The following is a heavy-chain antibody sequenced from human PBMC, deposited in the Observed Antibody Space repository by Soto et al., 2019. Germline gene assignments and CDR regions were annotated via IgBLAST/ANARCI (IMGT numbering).Heavy chain of an antibody. CDR1: GGSFSDTY. D-gene: IGHD2-2*02. V-gene: IGHV4-34*01. CDR3: ARSYQLLYRWFDP. CDR2: IYHNAST. J-gene: IGHJ5*02. Sequence: PSETLSLTCAVYGGSFSDTYWNWFRQPPGKGLEWIGYIYHNASTIYNPSLKSRVTISVDTSKNQFSLKLSSVTAADTAVYYCARSYQLLYRWFDPWGQGTLVTVSS.